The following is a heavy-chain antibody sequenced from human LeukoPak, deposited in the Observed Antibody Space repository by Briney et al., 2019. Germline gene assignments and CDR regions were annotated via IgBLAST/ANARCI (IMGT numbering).Heavy chain of an antibody. D-gene: IGHD5-12*01. CDR2: IYHSGST. Sequence: SQTLSLTCAVSGGSISSGGYSWSWIRQPPGKGLEWIGYIYHSGSTYYNPSLKSRVTISVDRSKNQFSLKLSSVTAADTAVYYCARGGSPDIVATTNPYYFDYWGQGTLVTVSS. CDR1: GGSISSGGYS. J-gene: IGHJ4*02. V-gene: IGHV4-30-2*01. CDR3: ARGGSPDIVATTNPYYFDY.